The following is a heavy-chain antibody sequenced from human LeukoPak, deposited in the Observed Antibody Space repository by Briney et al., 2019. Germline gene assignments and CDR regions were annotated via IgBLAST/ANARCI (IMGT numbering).Heavy chain of an antibody. D-gene: IGHD3-10*01. CDR2: IFSGGTT. CDR3: ARFSGPGMQHYYYYMDV. CDR1: GFSVSMKY. J-gene: IGHJ6*03. V-gene: IGHV3-53*01. Sequence: PGESLRLSCAASGFSVSMKYMTWVRQAPGEGLEWVSVIFSGGTTYYADSVKGRFTVSRDNSKNMMYLQMNSLRAEDAAVYYCARFSGPGMQHYYYYMDVWGTGTTVTVSS.